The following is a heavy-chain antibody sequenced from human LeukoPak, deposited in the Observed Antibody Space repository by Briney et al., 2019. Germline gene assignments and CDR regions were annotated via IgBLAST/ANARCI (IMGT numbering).Heavy chain of an antibody. CDR3: ARQDPYFDY. CDR1: GGSISSSSYY. V-gene: IGHV4-39*01. CDR2: IYYSGST. J-gene: IGHJ4*02. Sequence: SETLSLTCTVSGGSISSSSYYWGWIRQPPGKGLEWIGSIYYSGSTYYNPSLKSRVTISVDTSKNQFSLKLSSVTAADTAEYYCARQDPYFDYWGQGTLVTVSS.